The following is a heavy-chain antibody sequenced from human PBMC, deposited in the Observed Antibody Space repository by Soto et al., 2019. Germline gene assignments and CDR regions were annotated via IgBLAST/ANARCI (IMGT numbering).Heavy chain of an antibody. D-gene: IGHD3-3*01. Sequence: SETLSLTCAVSGGSINNNFWSWVRQPPGKGLEWIGEIYQTGSINYNPSLRSRVTISVDKSKNQLSLKVDSVTAADTAFYYCVRGNDNYDFSNNWSLDPWGQGTLVTVSS. CDR1: GGSINNNFW. V-gene: IGHV4-4*02. J-gene: IGHJ5*02. CDR2: IYQTGSI. CDR3: VRGNDNYDFSNNWSLDP.